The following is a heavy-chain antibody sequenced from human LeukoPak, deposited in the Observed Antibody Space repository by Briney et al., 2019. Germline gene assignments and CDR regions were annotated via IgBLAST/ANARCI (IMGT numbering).Heavy chain of an antibody. D-gene: IGHD3-16*02. Sequence: GGSLRLSCAASGFTFSNAWMSWVRQAPGKGLEWVGRIKSETDGGTTDYAAPVKGRFTISRDDSNNTLYLQMNSLKTEDTAVYYCTTDTRDDYVWGSYRYTTPWIDYWGQGTLVTVSS. CDR3: TTDTRDDYVWGSYRYTTPWIDY. V-gene: IGHV3-15*01. CDR2: IKSETDGGTT. J-gene: IGHJ4*02. CDR1: GFTFSNAW.